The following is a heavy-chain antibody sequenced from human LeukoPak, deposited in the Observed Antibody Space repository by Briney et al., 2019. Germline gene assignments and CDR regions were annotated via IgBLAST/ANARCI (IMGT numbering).Heavy chain of an antibody. V-gene: IGHV1-18*01. CDR2: ISAYTGNT. CDR3: ARVRDYGGNSPYFDY. CDR1: GYTFTNYG. D-gene: IGHD4-23*01. J-gene: IGHJ4*02. Sequence: ASVKLPCKASGYTFTNYGLSWVRQAPGQGFVWMGWISAYTGNTNYAQKLQGRVTITADESTSTAYMELSSLRSEDTAVYYCARVRDYGGNSPYFDYWGQGTLVTVSS.